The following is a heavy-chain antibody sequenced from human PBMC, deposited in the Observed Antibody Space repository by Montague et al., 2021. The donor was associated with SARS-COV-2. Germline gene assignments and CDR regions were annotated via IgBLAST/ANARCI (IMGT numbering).Heavy chain of an antibody. V-gene: IGHV3-7*03. CDR2: INRDGSVK. J-gene: IGHJ3*01. CDR1: GFALNSYW. Sequence: SLRLSCAASGFALNSYWMTWVRQAPGKGLEWVANINRDGSVKHFVDSVEGRFTISRDNAKNSLYLLMNSLRLEDTAVYYCARDTTYNTGICYDAFDVWGQGTMVTVSS. D-gene: IGHD2-15*01. CDR3: ARDTTYNTGICYDAFDV.